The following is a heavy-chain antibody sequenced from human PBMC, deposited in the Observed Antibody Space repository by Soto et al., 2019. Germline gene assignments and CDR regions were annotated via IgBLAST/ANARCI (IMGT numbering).Heavy chain of an antibody. CDR1: GDSVSSNSAA. Sequence: QTLSLTCAISGDSVSSNSAAWNWIRHSPSRGLEWLGRTYYRSKWYNDYAVSVKSRITINPDTSKNQFSLQLNSVTPEDTAVYYCARGEYSSSSGWFDPWGQGTLVTVYS. J-gene: IGHJ5*02. V-gene: IGHV6-1*01. CDR2: TYYRSKWYN. CDR3: ARGEYSSSSGWFDP. D-gene: IGHD6-6*01.